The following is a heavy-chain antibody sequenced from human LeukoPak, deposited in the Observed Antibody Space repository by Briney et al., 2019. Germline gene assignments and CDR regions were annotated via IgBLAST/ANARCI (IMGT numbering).Heavy chain of an antibody. Sequence: GASVKVSCKASGYTFTSSGISWVRQAPGQGLEWMGWISTNSGSTNFAQKFKGRVTMTRDTSIATAYMDLTTLRSDDTAVYYCAREWNKYGSGSYFKLWGQGTLVTVSS. D-gene: IGHD3-10*01. J-gene: IGHJ4*02. CDR3: AREWNKYGSGSYFKL. CDR2: ISTNSGST. V-gene: IGHV1-18*01. CDR1: GYTFTSSG.